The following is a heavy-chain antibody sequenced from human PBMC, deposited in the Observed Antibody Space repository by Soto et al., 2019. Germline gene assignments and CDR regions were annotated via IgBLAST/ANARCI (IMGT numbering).Heavy chain of an antibody. CDR2: IYSGGTT. D-gene: IGHD1-26*01. V-gene: IGHV3-53*01. CDR1: GFSVSSKY. CDR3: AKVRRWEDYFDY. J-gene: IGHJ4*02. Sequence: GGSLRLSCAASGFSVSSKYMNWVRQAPGKGLEWVSVIYSGGTTYYADSVKGRFTISRDNTKNSLYLQMNSLRAEDTAVYYCAKVRRWEDYFDYWGQGIRVTVAS.